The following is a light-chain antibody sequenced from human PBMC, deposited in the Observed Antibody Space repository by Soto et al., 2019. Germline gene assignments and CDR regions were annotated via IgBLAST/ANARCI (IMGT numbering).Light chain of an antibody. Sequence: QSVLTQPASVSGSPGQSITISCTGTSSDVGSYNLVSWYQQHPGKAPKLMIYEGSKRPSGVSNRFSGSKSGNTASLTISGLQAEDEADYYCSSDANNNNLVFGGGTKLTVL. CDR1: SSDVGSYNL. CDR3: SSDANNNNLV. J-gene: IGLJ2*01. V-gene: IGLV2-14*02. CDR2: EGS.